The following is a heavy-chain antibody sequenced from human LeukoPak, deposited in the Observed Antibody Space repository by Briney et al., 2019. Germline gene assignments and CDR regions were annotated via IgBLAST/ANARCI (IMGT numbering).Heavy chain of an antibody. CDR1: GGSISSGDYY. CDR3: AREGGSGSYYNYYYYGMDV. V-gene: IGHV4-30-4*01. CDR2: IYYSGST. D-gene: IGHD3-10*01. J-gene: IGHJ6*02. Sequence: SETLSLTCTVSGGSISSGDYYWSWIRQPPGKGLEWIGYIYYSGSTYYNPSLKSRATISVDTSKNQFSLKLSSVTAADTAVYYCAREGGSGSYYNYYYYGMDVWGQGTTVTVSS.